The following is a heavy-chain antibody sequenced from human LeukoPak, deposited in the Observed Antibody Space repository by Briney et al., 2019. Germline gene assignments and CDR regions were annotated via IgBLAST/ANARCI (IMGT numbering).Heavy chain of an antibody. V-gene: IGHV4-31*03. CDR3: ARDLSAYDFSSRGAFDI. CDR1: GGSIGSDGYY. D-gene: IGHD5-12*01. CDR2: IFHTGTT. Sequence: SETLSLTCTVSGGSIGSDGYYWTWIRQHPGKGLEWVGYIFHTGTTYYNPSLQSRVTISVDTSKNQFSLKLNFVTAADTAVYYCARDLSAYDFSSRGAFDIWGPGTMVAVSS. J-gene: IGHJ3*02.